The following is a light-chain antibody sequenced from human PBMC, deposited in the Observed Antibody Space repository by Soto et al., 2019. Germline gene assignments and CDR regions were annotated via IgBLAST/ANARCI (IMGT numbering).Light chain of an antibody. V-gene: IGLV4-69*01. J-gene: IGLJ2*01. CDR3: RNWGTGILI. CDR2: LNRDGSP. Sequence: QSVLTQSPSASASLGASVKLTCTLSSGHINYGIACHQQQPEKGPRYLMQLNRDGSPSKGDGIPNRFSGSSSGAELYLTVSSLQSEDEDDYSCRNWGTGILIFGGGTKLTVL. CDR1: SGHINYG.